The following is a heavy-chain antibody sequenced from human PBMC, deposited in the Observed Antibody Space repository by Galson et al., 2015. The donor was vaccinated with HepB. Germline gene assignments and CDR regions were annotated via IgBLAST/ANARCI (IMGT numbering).Heavy chain of an antibody. Sequence: SLRLSCAASGFTFSSYSINWVRQAPGKGLEWVSYISSGSSTIYYADSVKGRFTISRDNAKNSLYLQMNNLRAEDTAMYYCARVGTIFGMGTFDSWGQGTLAIVSS. CDR3: ARVGTIFGMGTFDS. D-gene: IGHD3-3*01. CDR1: GFTFSSYS. CDR2: ISSGSSTI. J-gene: IGHJ4*02. V-gene: IGHV3-48*01.